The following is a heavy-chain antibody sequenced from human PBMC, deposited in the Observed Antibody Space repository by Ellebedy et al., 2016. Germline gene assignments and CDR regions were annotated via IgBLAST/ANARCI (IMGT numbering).Heavy chain of an antibody. CDR2: ISSAGSYT. V-gene: IGHV3-11*05. J-gene: IGHJ6*02. CDR1: HFPFNTYY. Sequence: GESLKISXTASHFPFNTYYMSWVRQAPGKGLEWVSYISSAGSYTDYPDSVKGRFTISRDNAKNTLYLQMNSLRAEDTAVYYCARDRVVAALNYYYYGMDVWGQGTTVTVSS. CDR3: ARDRVVAALNYYYYGMDV. D-gene: IGHD2-15*01.